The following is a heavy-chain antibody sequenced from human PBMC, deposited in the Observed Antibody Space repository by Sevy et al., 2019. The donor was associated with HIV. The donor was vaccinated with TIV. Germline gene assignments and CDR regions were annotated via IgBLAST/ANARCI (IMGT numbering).Heavy chain of an antibody. CDR3: AREDDWSIQLAASETIRGYYYGMDV. CDR1: GFTFSSYA. J-gene: IGHJ6*02. Sequence: GGSLRLSCAASGFTFSSYAMHWVRQAPGKGLEWVAVISYDGSNKYYADSVKGRFTISRENSKNTLYLQMNSLRAEDTAVYYCAREDDWSIQLAASETIRGYYYGMDVWGQGTTVTVSS. D-gene: IGHD5-18*01. CDR2: ISYDGSNK. V-gene: IGHV3-30*04.